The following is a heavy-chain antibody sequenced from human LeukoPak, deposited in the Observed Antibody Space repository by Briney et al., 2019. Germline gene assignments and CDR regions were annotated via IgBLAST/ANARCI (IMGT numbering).Heavy chain of an antibody. Sequence: GGSLRLSCAASGFTFSSYAMHWVRQAPGKGLEYVSAISSNGGSTYYANSVKGRFTISRDNSKNTLYLQMGSLRAEDMAVYYCARWGYSGYDMGDYWGQGTLVTVSS. CDR1: GFTFSSYA. J-gene: IGHJ4*02. CDR2: ISSNGGST. V-gene: IGHV3-64*01. CDR3: ARWGYSGYDMGDY. D-gene: IGHD5-12*01.